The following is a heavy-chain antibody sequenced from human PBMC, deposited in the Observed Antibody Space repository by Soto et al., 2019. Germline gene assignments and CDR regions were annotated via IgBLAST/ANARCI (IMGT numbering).Heavy chain of an antibody. V-gene: IGHV3-30*18. J-gene: IGHJ3*02. Sequence: VQLVESGGGVVQPGRSLRLSCAASGFTFSSYGMHWVRQAPGKGLEWVAVISYDGSNKYYADSVKGRFTISRDNSKNTLYLQMNSLRAEDTAVYYCAKNEWLRSIRDAFDIWGQGTMVTVSS. D-gene: IGHD5-12*01. CDR2: ISYDGSNK. CDR1: GFTFSSYG. CDR3: AKNEWLRSIRDAFDI.